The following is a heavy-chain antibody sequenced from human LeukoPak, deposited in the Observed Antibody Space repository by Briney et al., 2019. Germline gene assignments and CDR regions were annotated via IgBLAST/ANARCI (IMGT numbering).Heavy chain of an antibody. CDR3: ARGMEVAGTSIDY. CDR2: IWYDGSNK. J-gene: IGHJ4*02. D-gene: IGHD6-19*01. Sequence: PGGSLRLSRAASGFTFSSYGMHWARQAPGKGREGGVVIWYDGSNKYYADSVKGRFTISRDNSKNTLYLQMNSLRAEDTAVYYCARGMEVAGTSIDYWGQGTLVTVSS. CDR1: GFTFSSYG. V-gene: IGHV3-33*01.